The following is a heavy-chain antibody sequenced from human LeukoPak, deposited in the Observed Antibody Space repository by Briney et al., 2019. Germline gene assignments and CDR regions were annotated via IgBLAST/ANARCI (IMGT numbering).Heavy chain of an antibody. J-gene: IGHJ4*02. V-gene: IGHV3-21*01. CDR3: ARDRFGELLRPYYFDY. CDR2: ISSSSSYI. D-gene: IGHD3-10*01. CDR1: AFTFSSYS. Sequence: GGSLRLSCAASAFTFSSYSMNWVRQAPGKGLEWVSSISSSSSYIYYADSVKGRFTISRDNAKNSLYLQMNSLRAEDTAVYYCARDRFGELLRPYYFDYWGQGTLVTVSS.